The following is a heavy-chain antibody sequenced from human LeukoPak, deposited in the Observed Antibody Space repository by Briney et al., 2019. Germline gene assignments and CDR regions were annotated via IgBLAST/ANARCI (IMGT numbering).Heavy chain of an antibody. Sequence: ASVKVSCKASGYTFTGFFMNWVRQAPGQGLEWMGRINPNSGDTSYAQKFQGRVTMTRDTSITTAYMDLSSLTSADTAMYYCARWGELTGVGNWGQGTLVTVSS. CDR3: ARWGELTGVGN. J-gene: IGHJ4*02. CDR2: INPNSGDT. V-gene: IGHV1-2*02. D-gene: IGHD1-7*01. CDR1: GYTFTGFF.